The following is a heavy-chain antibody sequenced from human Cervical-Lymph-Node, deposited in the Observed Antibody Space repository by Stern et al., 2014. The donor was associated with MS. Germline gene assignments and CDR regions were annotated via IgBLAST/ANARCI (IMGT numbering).Heavy chain of an antibody. CDR1: GFTFSDYG. D-gene: IGHD5-18*01. V-gene: IGHV3-33*01. J-gene: IGHJ4*02. CDR3: ASDIGTAMVTNY. CDR2: IWSDGSNE. Sequence: MQLVESGGGVVQPGRSLRLSCAASGFTFSDYGMHWVRQAPGKGLEWVALIWSDGSNEYYVDSVKGRFNISRDNSKNTLYLQMNSLRAEDTAVYYCASDIGTAMVTNYWGQGTLVTVSS.